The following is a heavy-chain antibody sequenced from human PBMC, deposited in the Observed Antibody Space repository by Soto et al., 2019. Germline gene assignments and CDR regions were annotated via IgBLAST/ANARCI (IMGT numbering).Heavy chain of an antibody. CDR1: GYTFTSYY. D-gene: IGHD2-15*01. V-gene: IGHV1-46*01. CDR3: ARDSYCXGGSCYPFDDYYYGMDV. CDR2: INPSGGST. J-gene: IGHJ6*02. Sequence: ASVKVSCKASGYTFTSYYMHWVRQAPGQGLEWMGIINPSGGSTSYAQKFQGRVTMTRDTSTSTVYMELSSLRSEDTAVYYCARDSYCXGGSCYPFDDYYYGMDVWGQGTTVTVSS.